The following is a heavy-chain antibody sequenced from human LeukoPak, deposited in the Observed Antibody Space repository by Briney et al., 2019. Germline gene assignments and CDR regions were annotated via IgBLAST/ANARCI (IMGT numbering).Heavy chain of an antibody. Sequence: GGSLRLSCAASGFALSNNYVGWVRQAPGGGLHWVSLLYSGGDTYYADSVKGRFTISRDTSKNTLYLQMNSLRVDDTAVYYCVRDLYSSAWYGIHWGQGTLVTVSS. CDR3: VRDLYSSAWYGIH. D-gene: IGHD6-19*01. J-gene: IGHJ4*02. V-gene: IGHV3-53*01. CDR2: LYSGGDT. CDR1: GFALSNNY.